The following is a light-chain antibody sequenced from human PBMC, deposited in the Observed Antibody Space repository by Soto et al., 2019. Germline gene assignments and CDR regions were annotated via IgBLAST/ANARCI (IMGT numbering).Light chain of an antibody. CDR1: RSDVGKYKL. CDR2: EVT. Sequence: QSVLTQPASVSGSPWQSITISRTGTRSDVGKYKLVSWYQQSPGKAPKLMIYEVTKRPSGVSNRFSGSKSGNTASLTISGLQAEDEADYYCYSYAGSRTFYVFGSGTRSPS. J-gene: IGLJ1*01. CDR3: YSYAGSRTFYV. V-gene: IGLV2-23*02.